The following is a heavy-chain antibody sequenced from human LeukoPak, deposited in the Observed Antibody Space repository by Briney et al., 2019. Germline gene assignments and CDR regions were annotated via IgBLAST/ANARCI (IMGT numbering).Heavy chain of an antibody. D-gene: IGHD2/OR15-2a*01. CDR2: LYSGGNT. Sequence: PGGSLRLSCAASGFTVSSNYMTWVRHAPGKGLEWVSVLYSGGNTYYADSVKGRFTISRLNSKNTLYLQMNNLRTEDTAIYYCARAQNIPPPAWFDPWGQGTLVTVSS. CDR3: ARAQNIPPPAWFDP. CDR1: GFTVSSNY. J-gene: IGHJ5*02. V-gene: IGHV3-53*04.